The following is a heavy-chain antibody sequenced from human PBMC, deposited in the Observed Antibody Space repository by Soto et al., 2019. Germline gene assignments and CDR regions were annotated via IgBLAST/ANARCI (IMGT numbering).Heavy chain of an antibody. Sequence: QVQLVQSGAEVKKPGSSVKVSCKASGGTFSSYAISWVRQAPGQGLEWMGGIIPIVGTANYAQKFQGRVTITADKSTSTAYMELSSLRSEDTAVYYCARNGQLVAYYYYGMDVWGQGTTVTVSS. D-gene: IGHD6-6*01. CDR2: IIPIVGTA. CDR3: ARNGQLVAYYYYGMDV. V-gene: IGHV1-69*06. J-gene: IGHJ6*02. CDR1: GGTFSSYA.